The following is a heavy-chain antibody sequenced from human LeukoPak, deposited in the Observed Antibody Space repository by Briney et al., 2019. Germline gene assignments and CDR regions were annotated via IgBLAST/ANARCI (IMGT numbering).Heavy chain of an antibody. CDR1: GFTFRMSG. V-gene: IGHV3-30*04. Sequence: GTSLRLSCATSGFTFRMSGVHWVRQAPGKGLEWVALMSSDGIKSYYADSVKGRFTVSRDTSKDIVYLQMKSLSADDTGIYYCAKDHAGSGRAFEYWGQGTLLTVSS. CDR2: MSSDGIKS. CDR3: AKDHAGSGRAFEY. J-gene: IGHJ4*02. D-gene: IGHD3-10*01.